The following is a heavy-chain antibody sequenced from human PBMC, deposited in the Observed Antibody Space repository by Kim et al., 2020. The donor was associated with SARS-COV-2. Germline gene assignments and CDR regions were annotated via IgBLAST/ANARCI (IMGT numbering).Heavy chain of an antibody. CDR2: ISSSSSYI. J-gene: IGHJ4*02. Sequence: GGSLRLSCAASGFTFSGYNINWVRQAPGKGLEWVSSISSSSSYIYYADSVKGRFTISRDNAKNSLYLQMNSLRAEDTAVYYCARDRGSSGWFYQYYFDYWGQGTLVTVSS. CDR1: GFTFSGYN. D-gene: IGHD6-19*01. V-gene: IGHV3-21*01. CDR3: ARDRGSSGWFYQYYFDY.